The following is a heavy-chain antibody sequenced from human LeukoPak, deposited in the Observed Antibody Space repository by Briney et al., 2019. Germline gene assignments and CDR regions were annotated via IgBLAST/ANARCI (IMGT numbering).Heavy chain of an antibody. Sequence: GGSLRLSCAASGFTFSSYSMNWVRQAPGKGLEWVSSISSSSSYIYYADSVKGRSTISRDNAKNSLYLQMNSLRAEDTAVYYCARVERIQLWLGTYAFDYWGQGTLVTVSS. V-gene: IGHV3-21*01. D-gene: IGHD5-18*01. CDR1: GFTFSSYS. CDR2: ISSSSSYI. J-gene: IGHJ4*02. CDR3: ARVERIQLWLGTYAFDY.